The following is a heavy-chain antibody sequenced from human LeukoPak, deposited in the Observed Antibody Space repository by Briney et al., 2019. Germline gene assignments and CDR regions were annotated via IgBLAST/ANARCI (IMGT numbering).Heavy chain of an antibody. Sequence: GGPLRLPCAASGFTFSSYAMSWVRQAPGKGLEWVSAISGSGGSTYYADSVKGRFTISRDNSKNTLYLQMNSLRAEDTAVYYCAKDRKGNDYGDPDAFDIWGQGTMITVSS. V-gene: IGHV3-23*01. J-gene: IGHJ3*02. CDR2: ISGSGGST. CDR3: AKDRKGNDYGDPDAFDI. D-gene: IGHD4-17*01. CDR1: GFTFSSYA.